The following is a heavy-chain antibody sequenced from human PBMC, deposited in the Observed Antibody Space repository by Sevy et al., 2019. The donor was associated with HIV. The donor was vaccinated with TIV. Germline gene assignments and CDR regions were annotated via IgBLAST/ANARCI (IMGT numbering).Heavy chain of an antibody. CDR3: AARVGAAPGDY. Sequence: GGSLRLSCAASGFTFSDYFMTWIRQAPGKGLEWVSHISGSGITTYYADSVKGGVIVSRDNAKNSLYLQMNSLRAEDTAVFYCAARVGAAPGDYWGQGTLVTVSS. CDR2: ISGSGITT. V-gene: IGHV3-11*01. D-gene: IGHD2-15*01. CDR1: GFTFSDYF. J-gene: IGHJ4*02.